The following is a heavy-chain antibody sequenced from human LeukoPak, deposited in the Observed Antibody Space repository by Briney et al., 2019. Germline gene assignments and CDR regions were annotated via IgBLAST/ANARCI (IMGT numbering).Heavy chain of an antibody. Sequence: GSLRLSCAASGFTFSSYAMSWVRQAPGKGLEWVSAISGSGGSTYYADSVKGRFTISRDNSKNTLYLQMNSLRAEDTAVYYCAKVIVPATVMISNYYYYYGMDVWGQGTTVTVSS. CDR1: GFTFSSYA. J-gene: IGHJ6*02. CDR2: ISGSGGST. V-gene: IGHV3-23*01. CDR3: AKVIVPATVMISNYYYYYGMDV. D-gene: IGHD2-2*01.